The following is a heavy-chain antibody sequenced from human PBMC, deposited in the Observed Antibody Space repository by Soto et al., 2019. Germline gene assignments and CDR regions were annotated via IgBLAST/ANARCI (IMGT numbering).Heavy chain of an antibody. CDR3: ARVGAGTTDY. J-gene: IGHJ4*02. V-gene: IGHV4-30-4*01. CDR1: GGSISSGDYY. CDR2: IYYSGST. D-gene: IGHD1-7*01. Sequence: PSETLSLTCTVSGGSISSGDYYGIWIRQPPGKGLEWIGYIYYSGSTYYNPSLKSRVTISVDTSKNQFSLKLSSVTAADTAVYYCARVGAGTTDYWGQGTLVTVSS.